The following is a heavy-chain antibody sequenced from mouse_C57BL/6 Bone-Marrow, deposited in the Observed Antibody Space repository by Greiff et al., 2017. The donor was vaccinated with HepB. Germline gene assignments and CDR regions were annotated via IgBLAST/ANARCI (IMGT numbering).Heavy chain of an antibody. J-gene: IGHJ1*03. CDR2: IYPGSGST. CDR3: VLYYYGSSSWYFDV. CDR1: GYTFTSYW. V-gene: IGHV1-55*01. Sequence: QVQLQQPGAELVKPGASVKMSCKASGYTFTSYWITWVKQRPGQGLEWIGDIYPGSGSTNYNEKFKSKAPLTVDTSSSTAYMQLSSLTSEDSAVYYCVLYYYGSSSWYFDVWGTGTTVTVSS. D-gene: IGHD1-1*01.